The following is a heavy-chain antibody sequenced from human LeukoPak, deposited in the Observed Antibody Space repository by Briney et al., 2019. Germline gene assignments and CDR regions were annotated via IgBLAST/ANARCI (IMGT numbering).Heavy chain of an antibody. Sequence: GGSLRLSCTASGFTFSSYAMTWVRQAPGKGLDWVSAISGGGGSTYYADSVKGRFTISRDNSKNTLYLQMNSLRAEDTAVYYCAYCSSTSCYSGPYYYYYYMDVWGKGTAVTVSS. V-gene: IGHV3-23*01. CDR1: GFTFSSYA. CDR3: AYCSSTSCYSGPYYYYYYMDV. D-gene: IGHD2-2*01. J-gene: IGHJ6*03. CDR2: ISGGGGST.